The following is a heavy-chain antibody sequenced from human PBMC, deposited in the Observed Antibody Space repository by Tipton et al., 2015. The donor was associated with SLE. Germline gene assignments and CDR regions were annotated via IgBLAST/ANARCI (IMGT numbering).Heavy chain of an antibody. V-gene: IGHV3-49*04. Sequence: SLRLSCTASGFNFGDYAMSWVRQAPGQGLEWVGFIRSKTYGGTTDYAASVKGRFTISRDDSNSIAYLQMNSLKTEDIAVYYCTRGFLAAVTAFDIWGQGTMVTVSS. CDR1: GFNFGDYA. D-gene: IGHD4-23*01. J-gene: IGHJ3*02. CDR2: IRSKTYGGTT. CDR3: TRGFLAAVTAFDI.